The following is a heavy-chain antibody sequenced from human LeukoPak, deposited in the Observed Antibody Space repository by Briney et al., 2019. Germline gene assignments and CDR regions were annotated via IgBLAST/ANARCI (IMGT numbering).Heavy chain of an antibody. CDR2: ISSSRDHI. J-gene: IGHJ2*01. CDR1: GFTFSTYS. D-gene: IGHD2-2*01. V-gene: IGHV3-21*01. Sequence: GGSLRLSCAASGFTFSTYSMNWVRKAPGKGLEWVSSISSSRDHIYYADSVKGRFTISRDNAENSLHLQMSSLRAEDTAVYYCPRHGPQCYSPSCYASWYFDLWGRGTLVSVFS. CDR3: PRHGPQCYSPSCYASWYFDL.